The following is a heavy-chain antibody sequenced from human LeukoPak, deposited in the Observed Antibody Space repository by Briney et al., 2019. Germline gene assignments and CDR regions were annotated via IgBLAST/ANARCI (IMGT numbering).Heavy chain of an antibody. Sequence: ASVKVSCKASGYTFTSYYMHWVRQAPGQGLEWMGIINPSGGSTSYARKFQGRVAMTRDTSTSTVYMELSSLRSEDTAVYYCARDSAVVTAILDYWGQGTLVTVSS. D-gene: IGHD2-21*02. CDR1: GYTFTSYY. J-gene: IGHJ4*02. CDR3: ARDSAVVTAILDY. CDR2: INPSGGST. V-gene: IGHV1-46*01.